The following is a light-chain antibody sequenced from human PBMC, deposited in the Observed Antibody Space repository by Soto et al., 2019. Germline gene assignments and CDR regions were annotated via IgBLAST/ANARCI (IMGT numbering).Light chain of an antibody. Sequence: EIVLTQSPGTLSLSPGERATLSCRASHMISGAYLAWYQQKPGQAPRLLLFGASNRTTGIPDRFSGSGSGADFTLTLSRLEPEDFGVYSCQRYGSSPYTFGQGTKLEF. CDR2: GAS. V-gene: IGKV3-20*01. CDR3: QRYGSSPYT. J-gene: IGKJ2*01. CDR1: HMISGAY.